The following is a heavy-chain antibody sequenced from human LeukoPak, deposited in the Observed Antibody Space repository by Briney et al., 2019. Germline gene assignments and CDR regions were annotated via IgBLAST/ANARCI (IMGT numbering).Heavy chain of an antibody. Sequence: PSETLSLTCTVSGGSIRNYFWSWIRQPAGKGLEWIGRIYTSGSTDYNPSLRSRVTMSVDTSRNQFSLKLTSMTAADTAVYYCARESKSYDGSGFYHDYWGQGTLVAVSS. CDR1: GGSIRNYF. D-gene: IGHD3-22*01. CDR2: IYTSGST. V-gene: IGHV4-4*07. J-gene: IGHJ4*02. CDR3: ARESKSYDGSGFYHDY.